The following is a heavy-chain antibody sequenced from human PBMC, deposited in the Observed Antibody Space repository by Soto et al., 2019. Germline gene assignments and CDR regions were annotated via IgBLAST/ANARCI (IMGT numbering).Heavy chain of an antibody. J-gene: IGHJ5*02. Sequence: ASVKVSCKASGGTFSSNAIRWVRQAPGQGLEWMGGIIPIFGTANYAQKFQGRVTITADESTSTAYMELSSLRSEDTAVYYCARGGIAVASDWFDPWGQGTLVTVSS. D-gene: IGHD6-19*01. V-gene: IGHV1-69*13. CDR3: ARGGIAVASDWFDP. CDR1: GGTFSSNA. CDR2: IIPIFGTA.